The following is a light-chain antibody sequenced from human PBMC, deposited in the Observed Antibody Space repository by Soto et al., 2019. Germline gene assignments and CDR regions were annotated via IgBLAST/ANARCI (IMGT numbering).Light chain of an antibody. J-gene: IGLJ1*01. Sequence: QSVLTQPPSASGTPGQRVTISCSGTTSNIGSNPVNWYQQLPGTAPKLLIYSNIQLPSGVPDRLSGSKSGTSASLAIRGLQSEDEADYYCAAWDDSLNGYVFGTGTKLTVL. V-gene: IGLV1-44*01. CDR2: SNI. CDR3: AAWDDSLNGYV. CDR1: TSNIGSNP.